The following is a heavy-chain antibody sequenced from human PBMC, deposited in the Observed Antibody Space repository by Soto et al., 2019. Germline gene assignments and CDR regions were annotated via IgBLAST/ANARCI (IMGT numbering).Heavy chain of an antibody. Sequence: QVQLQEMGPGLVKPSQTLTITCTVSGDSVNSAYWSWIRQLPGKGLEWMGNIYHTGRTFYNPSLKSRVAISSDTSKPLFSLKMRSVTAADTAVYYCARTDAYNSSFFDSWGLVTVVTVSS. CDR1: GDSVNSAY. J-gene: IGHJ4*02. D-gene: IGHD6-6*01. CDR3: ARTDAYNSSFFDS. CDR2: IYHTGRT. V-gene: IGHV4-31*03.